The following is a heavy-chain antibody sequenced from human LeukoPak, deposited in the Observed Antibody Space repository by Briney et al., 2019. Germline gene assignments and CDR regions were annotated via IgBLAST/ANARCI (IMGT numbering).Heavy chain of an antibody. CDR1: GFTFSNYG. CDR2: IWYDGSNE. D-gene: IGHD1-1*01. J-gene: IGHJ5*02. Sequence: GGSLRLSCGASGFTFSNYGMHWVRQAPGTGLEWVAVIWYDGSNENYADSVKGRFTISRDNSKNTLYLQMNSLRAEDTAVYYCAREGSWGTSLAQNWFDPWGQGTLVIVSS. V-gene: IGHV3-33*01. CDR3: AREGSWGTSLAQNWFDP.